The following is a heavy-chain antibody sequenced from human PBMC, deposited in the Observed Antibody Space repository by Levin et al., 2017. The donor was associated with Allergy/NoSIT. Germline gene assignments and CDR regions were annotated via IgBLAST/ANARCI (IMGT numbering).Heavy chain of an antibody. CDR1: GYTFTGYY. V-gene: IGHV1-2*02. CDR3: ALWEGYSYGYDGGY. D-gene: IGHD5-18*01. Sequence: ASVKVSCKASGYTFTGYYMHWVRQAPGQGLEWMGWINPNSGGTNYAQKFQGRVTMTRDTSISTAYMELSRLRSDDTAVYYCALWEGYSYGYDGGYWGQGTLVTVSS. CDR2: INPNSGGT. J-gene: IGHJ4*02.